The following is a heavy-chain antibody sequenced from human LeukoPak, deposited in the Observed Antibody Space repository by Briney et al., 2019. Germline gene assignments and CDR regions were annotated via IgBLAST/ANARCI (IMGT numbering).Heavy chain of an antibody. Sequence: GGSLRLSCAASGFTFSSYSMNWVRQAPGKGLEWVSYISSSSTIYYADSVKGRFTISRDNAKNSLYLQMNSLRDEDTAGYYCARVPDYGDWFDPWGQGTLVTVSS. CDR3: ARVPDYGDWFDP. V-gene: IGHV3-48*02. CDR1: GFTFSSYS. J-gene: IGHJ5*02. D-gene: IGHD4-17*01. CDR2: ISSSSTI.